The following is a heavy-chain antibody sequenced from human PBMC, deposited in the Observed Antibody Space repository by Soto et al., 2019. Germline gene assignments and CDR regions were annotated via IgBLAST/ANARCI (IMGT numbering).Heavy chain of an antibody. D-gene: IGHD1-20*01. CDR1: GGSISSYY. Sequence: SETLSLTCTVSGGSISSYYWSWIRQPPGKGLEWIGYIYYSGSTNYNPSLKSRVTISVDTSKNQFSLKLSSVTAADTAVYYCARRWGDLTGTNRRHWFDPWGQGTLVTVSS. CDR2: IYYSGST. CDR3: ARRWGDLTGTNRRHWFDP. J-gene: IGHJ5*02. V-gene: IGHV4-59*08.